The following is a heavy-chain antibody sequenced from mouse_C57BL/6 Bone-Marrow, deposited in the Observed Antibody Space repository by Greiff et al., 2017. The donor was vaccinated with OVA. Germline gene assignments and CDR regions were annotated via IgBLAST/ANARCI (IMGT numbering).Heavy chain of an antibody. Sequence: VQLQQSGAELVRPGTSVKVSCKASGYAFTNYLIEWVKQRPGQGLEWIGVINPGSGGTNYNEKFKGKATLTADKSSSTAYMQLSSLTSEDSAVYFCASNYYGSSYDYFDYWGQGTTLTVSS. CDR3: ASNYYGSSYDYFDY. CDR1: GYAFTNYL. CDR2: INPGSGGT. J-gene: IGHJ2*01. D-gene: IGHD1-1*01. V-gene: IGHV1-54*01.